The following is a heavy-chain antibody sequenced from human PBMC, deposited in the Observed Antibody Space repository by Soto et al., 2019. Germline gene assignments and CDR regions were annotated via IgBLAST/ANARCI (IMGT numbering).Heavy chain of an antibody. J-gene: IGHJ4*02. Sequence: GGSLRLSCAASGFTFSSYGMHWVRQATGKGLEWVAVISYDGSNKYYADSVKGRFTISRDNSKNTPYLQMNSLRAEDTAVYYCAKMSAHYYDSSGYSPDFDYWGQGTLVTVSS. CDR2: ISYDGSNK. D-gene: IGHD3-22*01. CDR3: AKMSAHYYDSSGYSPDFDY. CDR1: GFTFSSYG. V-gene: IGHV3-30*18.